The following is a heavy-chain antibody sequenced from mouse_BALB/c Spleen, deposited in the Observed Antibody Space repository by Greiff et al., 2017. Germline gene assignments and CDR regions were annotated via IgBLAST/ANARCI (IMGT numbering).Heavy chain of an antibody. CDR3: ARSRYGSSYGNYYAMDY. CDR2: ISSGSSTI. Sequence: EVQGVESGGGLVQPGGSRKLSCAASGFTFSSFGMHWVRQAPEKGLEWVAYISSGSSTIYYADTVKGRFTISRDNPKNTLFLQMTSLRSEDTAMYYCARSRYGSSYGNYYAMDYWGQGTSVTVSS. J-gene: IGHJ4*01. CDR1: GFTFSSFG. V-gene: IGHV5-17*02. D-gene: IGHD1-1*01.